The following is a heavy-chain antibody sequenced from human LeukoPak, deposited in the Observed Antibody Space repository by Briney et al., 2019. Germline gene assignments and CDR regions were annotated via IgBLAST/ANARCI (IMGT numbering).Heavy chain of an antibody. D-gene: IGHD2-21*02. J-gene: IGHJ4*02. CDR3: ARLGYCGGDCYF. CDR2: IFYSGST. V-gene: IGHV4-39*01. CDR1: GGSISSNNYY. Sequence: KPSETLSLTCTVSGGSISSNNYYWGWIRQPPGKGLEWIGSIFYSGSTYYNPSLKSRVTISVDTSKNQFSLKLSSVTAADTAVYYCARLGYCGGDCYFWGQGTLVTVSS.